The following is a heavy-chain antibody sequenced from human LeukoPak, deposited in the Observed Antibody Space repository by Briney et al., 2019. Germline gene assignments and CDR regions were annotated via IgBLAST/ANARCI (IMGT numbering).Heavy chain of an antibody. Sequence: PSETLSLTCTVPGGSISSSSYYWGWIRQPPRKGLEWIGSIYYSGSTYYNPSLKSRVTISVDTSKNQFSLKLSSVTAADTAVYYCARGSSSGWYGGWFDPWGQGTLVTVSS. CDR1: GGSISSSSYY. CDR3: ARGSSSGWYGGWFDP. CDR2: IYYSGST. D-gene: IGHD6-19*01. V-gene: IGHV4-39*01. J-gene: IGHJ5*02.